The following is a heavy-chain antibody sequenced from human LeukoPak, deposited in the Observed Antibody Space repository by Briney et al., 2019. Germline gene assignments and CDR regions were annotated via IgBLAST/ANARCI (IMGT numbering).Heavy chain of an antibody. Sequence: SVKVSCKASGGTFGSYAISWVRQAPGQGLEWMGGIIPIFGTANYAQKFQGRVTITTDESTSTAYMELSSLRSEDTAVYYCARQSAAYDFWSGYYRGGFDYWGQGTLVTVSS. V-gene: IGHV1-69*05. CDR1: GGTFGSYA. J-gene: IGHJ4*02. D-gene: IGHD3-3*01. CDR2: IIPIFGTA. CDR3: ARQSAAYDFWSGYYRGGFDY.